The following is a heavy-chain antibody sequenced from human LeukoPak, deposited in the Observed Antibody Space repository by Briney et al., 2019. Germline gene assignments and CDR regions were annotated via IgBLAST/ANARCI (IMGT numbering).Heavy chain of an antibody. CDR1: GFTFRSYT. D-gene: IGHD3-22*01. CDR3: ARGPEYYDSRGSPDY. Sequence: GGSLRLSCAASGFTFRSYTMNWVRQAPGKGLEWVSLISSSSSYIYYADSVKGRFTISRDNAKNSLYLQMNSLRAEDTAVYHCARGPEYYDSRGSPDYWGQGTLVTVSS. CDR2: ISSSSSYI. V-gene: IGHV3-21*01. J-gene: IGHJ4*02.